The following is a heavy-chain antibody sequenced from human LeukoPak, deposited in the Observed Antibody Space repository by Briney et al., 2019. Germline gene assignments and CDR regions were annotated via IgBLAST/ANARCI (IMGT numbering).Heavy chain of an antibody. CDR1: GFTFSNAW. V-gene: IGHV4-34*01. CDR2: INHSGSP. D-gene: IGHD3-9*01. Sequence: GSLRLSCAASGFTFSNAWMSWIRQSPGKGLEWIGEINHSGSPNYNPSLKSRVTISVDASKNQFSLELSPVTAADTAVYYCARDAVLRYFDWQPYYFDYWGQGTLVTVSS. J-gene: IGHJ4*02. CDR3: ARDAVLRYFDWQPYYFDY.